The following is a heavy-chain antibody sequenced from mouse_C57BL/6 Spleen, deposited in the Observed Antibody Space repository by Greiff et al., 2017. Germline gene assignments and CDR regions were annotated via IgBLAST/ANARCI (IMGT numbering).Heavy chain of an antibody. D-gene: IGHD1-1*01. V-gene: IGHV7-3*01. CDR1: GFTFTDYY. J-gene: IGHJ1*03. CDR2: IRNKANGYTT. Sequence: VQLQQSGGGLVQPGGSLSLSCAASGFTFTDYYMSWVRQPPGKALEWLGFIRNKANGYTTEYSASVKGRFTISRDNSQSILYLQMNALRAEDSATYYCARSYYYGSSWYFDVWGTGTTVTVSS. CDR3: ARSYYYGSSWYFDV.